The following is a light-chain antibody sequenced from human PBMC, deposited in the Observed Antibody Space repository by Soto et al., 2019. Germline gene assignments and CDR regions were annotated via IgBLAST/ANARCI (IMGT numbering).Light chain of an antibody. J-gene: IGLJ2*01. CDR3: QYYDRSQPGSI. V-gene: IGLV1-40*01. CDR2: ANA. Sequence: QHVLTQPPSVSGAPGQRVTISCTGSSSNSGAGYDVHWYQQVPGTAPKLLIYANATRPSGVPDRFSGSKSGTSASLAITGLQAEDEADYYCQYYDRSQPGSIFGGGTKLTVL. CDR1: SSNSGAGYD.